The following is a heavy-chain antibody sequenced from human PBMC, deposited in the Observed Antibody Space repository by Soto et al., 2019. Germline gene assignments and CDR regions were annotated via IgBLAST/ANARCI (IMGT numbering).Heavy chain of an antibody. Sequence: SETLSLTCTVSGGSISSGGYYWSWIRQHPGKGLEWIGYIYYSGSTYYNPSLKSRVTISVDTSKNQFSLKLSSVTAADTAVYYCARFNPRTTVTTTGFDYWGQGTLVTVSS. CDR2: IYYSGST. J-gene: IGHJ4*02. CDR3: ARFNPRTTVTTTGFDY. D-gene: IGHD4-17*01. V-gene: IGHV4-31*03. CDR1: GGSISSGGYY.